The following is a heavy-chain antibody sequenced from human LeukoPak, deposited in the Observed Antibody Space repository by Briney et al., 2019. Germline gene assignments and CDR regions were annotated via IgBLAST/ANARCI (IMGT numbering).Heavy chain of an antibody. CDR1: GFTFSSYG. V-gene: IGHV3-30*02. J-gene: IGHJ4*02. CDR2: IRYDGSNK. D-gene: IGHD3-22*01. Sequence: QPGGSLRLSCAASGFTFSSYGMHWVRQAPGKGLEWVAFIRYDGSNKYYADSVKGRFTISRDNSKNTLYLQMNSLRAEDTAVYYCAKDSSSWDDSSGHIDYWGQGTLVTVSS. CDR3: AKDSSSWDDSSGHIDY.